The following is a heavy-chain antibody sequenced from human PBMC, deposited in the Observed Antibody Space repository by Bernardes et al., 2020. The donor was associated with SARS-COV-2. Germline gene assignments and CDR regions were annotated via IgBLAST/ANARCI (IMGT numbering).Heavy chain of an antibody. CDR1: GGSISSGGYY. CDR2: IYYSGST. V-gene: IGHV4-31*03. CDR3: ARVPGTIIYGSGSSDGFDP. J-gene: IGHJ5*02. Sequence: SETLSLTCTVSGGSISSGGYYWSWIRQHPGKGLEWIGYIYYSGSTYYNPSLKSRVTISVDTSKNQFSLKLSSVTAADTAVYYCARVPGTIIYGSGSSDGFDPWGQGTLVTVSS. D-gene: IGHD3-10*01.